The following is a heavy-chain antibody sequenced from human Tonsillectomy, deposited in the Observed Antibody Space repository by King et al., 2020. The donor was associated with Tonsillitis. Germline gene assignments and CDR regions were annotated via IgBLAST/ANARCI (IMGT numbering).Heavy chain of an antibody. Sequence: VQLVASGGGLVPPGGSLRLSCAASGFTFWNYAMSWVRQAPGKGLEWVSAVSGSGGTTYYADSVRGRFAISRDNSNNTLFLHMSNLTAEDTAVYYCAKSGEGLTTVTTDWGQGTLVSVSS. J-gene: IGHJ4*02. D-gene: IGHD4-11*01. V-gene: IGHV3-23*04. CDR3: AKSGEGLTTVTTD. CDR1: GFTFWNYA. CDR2: VSGSGGTT.